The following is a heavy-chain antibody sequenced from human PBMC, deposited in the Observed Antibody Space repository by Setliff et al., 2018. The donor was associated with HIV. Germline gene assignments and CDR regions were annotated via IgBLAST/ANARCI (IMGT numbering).Heavy chain of an antibody. J-gene: IGHJ4*02. CDR3: ARHSRYYDSSGYYYDLGGTFDY. D-gene: IGHD3-22*01. Sequence: SETLSLTCTVSGGSISSYYWSWIRQPPGKGLEWVGYIYYSGSTNYNPSLKSRVTISVDTSKNQFSLKLSSVTAADTAVYHCARHSRYYDSSGYYYDLGGTFDYWGQGTLVTVSS. CDR1: GGSISSYY. CDR2: IYYSGST. V-gene: IGHV4-59*08.